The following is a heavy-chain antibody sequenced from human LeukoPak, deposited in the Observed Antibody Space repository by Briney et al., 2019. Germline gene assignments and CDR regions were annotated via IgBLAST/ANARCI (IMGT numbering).Heavy chain of an antibody. J-gene: IGHJ3*02. V-gene: IGHV3-23*01. CDR2: ISGSGGST. CDR1: GFTFTTYA. Sequence: PGGSLRLSCAASGFTFTTYAITSVRQAPGKGLEWVSTISGSGGSTYYADSVKGRFTISRDSSKNTLYLQMNSLRAEDTAIYYCAKLLVPTRLFDAFDIWGQGTMVTVSS. CDR3: AKLLVPTRLFDAFDI. D-gene: IGHD2-8*02.